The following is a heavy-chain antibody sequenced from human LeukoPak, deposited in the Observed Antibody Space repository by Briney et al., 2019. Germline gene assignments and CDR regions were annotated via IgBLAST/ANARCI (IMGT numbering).Heavy chain of an antibody. V-gene: IGHV5-51*01. CDR3: ARLDSAGYSSGWYGMDV. Sequence: GESLKISCKGSGYSFATYWIGWVRQMPGKGLEWMGIIYPGGSDIRYSPSFQGQVTISADKSISTAYLQWSSLKASDTAMYYCARLDSAGYSSGWYGMDVWGQGTTVTVSS. CDR2: IYPGGSDI. J-gene: IGHJ6*02. D-gene: IGHD6-19*01. CDR1: GYSFATYW.